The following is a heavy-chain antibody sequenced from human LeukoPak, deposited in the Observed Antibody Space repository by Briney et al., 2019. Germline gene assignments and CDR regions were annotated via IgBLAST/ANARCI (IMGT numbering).Heavy chain of an antibody. CDR3: ARGRYYDVLTGYYTDY. CDR2: MNPNSGNI. V-gene: IGHV1-8*03. CDR1: GYTFTSYD. J-gene: IGHJ4*02. D-gene: IGHD3-9*01. Sequence: ASVKVSCKASGYTFTSYDINWVRQAPGQGLEWMAWMNPNSGNIGYAQKFQGRVTITRSTSMTTSYMELSSLRSEDTAVYYCARGRYYDVLTGYYTDYWGQGTQVTVSS.